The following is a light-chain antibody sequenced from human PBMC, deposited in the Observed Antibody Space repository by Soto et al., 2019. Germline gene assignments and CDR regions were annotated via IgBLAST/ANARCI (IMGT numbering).Light chain of an antibody. CDR3: QQRSNWPIIT. J-gene: IGKJ5*01. Sequence: EIVLTQSPATLSLSPGERATLSCRASQSVSRYLSWYQQKPGQAPRLLISDTSNRATGIPVRFSGSGSGTDFTLTISSLEPEDFAVYYCQQRSNWPIITFGQGTRLEIK. V-gene: IGKV3-11*01. CDR1: QSVSRY. CDR2: DTS.